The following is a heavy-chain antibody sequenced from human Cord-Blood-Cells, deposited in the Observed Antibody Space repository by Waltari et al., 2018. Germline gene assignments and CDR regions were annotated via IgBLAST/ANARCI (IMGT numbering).Heavy chain of an antibody. V-gene: IGHV1-69*01. D-gene: IGHD2-2*01. CDR1: GGTFSSYA. CDR3: ARANIVVVPAAPTYWFDP. J-gene: IGHJ5*02. CDR2: IIPIFGTA. Sequence: QVQLVQSGAEVKKPGSSVKVSCKASGGTFSSYAISWVRPAPGQGLEWMGGIIPIFGTANYAQKFQGRVTITADESTSTAYMELSSLRSEDTAVYYCARANIVVVPAAPTYWFDPWGQGTLVTVSS.